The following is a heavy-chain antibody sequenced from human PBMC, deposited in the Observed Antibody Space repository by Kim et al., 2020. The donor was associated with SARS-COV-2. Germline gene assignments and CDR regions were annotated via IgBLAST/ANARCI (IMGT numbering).Heavy chain of an antibody. J-gene: IGHJ4*02. CDR1: GFTFTSSA. CDR2: IVVGSGNT. Sequence: SVKVSCKASGFTFTSSAVQWVRQARGQRLEWIGWIVVGSGNTNYAQKFQERVTITRDMSTSTAYMELSSLRSEDTAVYYCAAAEWEQGGGADYWGQGTLVTVSS. D-gene: IGHD1-26*01. CDR3: AAAEWEQGGGADY. V-gene: IGHV1-58*01.